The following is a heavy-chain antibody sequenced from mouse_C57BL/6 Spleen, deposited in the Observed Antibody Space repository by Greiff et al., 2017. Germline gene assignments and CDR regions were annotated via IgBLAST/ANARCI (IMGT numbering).Heavy chain of an antibody. CDR3: ARHENYYGSSWWAMDY. V-gene: IGHV1-62-2*01. CDR2: FYPGSGSI. J-gene: IGHJ4*01. CDR1: GYTFTEYT. D-gene: IGHD1-1*01. Sequence: QVQLKESGAELVKPGASVKLSCKASGYTFTEYTIHWVKQRPGQGLEWIGWFYPGSGSIKYNEKFKDKATLTADKSSSTVYMELSRLTSEDSAVYFCARHENYYGSSWWAMDYWGQGTSVTVSS.